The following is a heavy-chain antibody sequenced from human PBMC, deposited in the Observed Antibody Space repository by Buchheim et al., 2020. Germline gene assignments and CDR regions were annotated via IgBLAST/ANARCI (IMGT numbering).Heavy chain of an antibody. V-gene: IGHV1-69*02. CDR2: IIPILGIA. D-gene: IGHD4-17*01. J-gene: IGHJ6*02. CDR1: GGTFSSYT. CDR3: ARGGYGDYVDRNYGMDV. Sequence: QVQLVQSGAEVKKPGSSVKVSCKASGGTFSSYTISWVRQAPGQGLEWMGRIIPILGIANYAQKFQGSVTITADKSTSTAYMELSSLRSEDTAVYYCARGGYGDYVDRNYGMDVWGQGTT.